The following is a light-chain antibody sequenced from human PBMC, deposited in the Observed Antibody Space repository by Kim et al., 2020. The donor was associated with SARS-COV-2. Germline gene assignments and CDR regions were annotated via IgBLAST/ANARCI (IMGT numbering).Light chain of an antibody. CDR1: SSDVGGYNY. V-gene: IGLV2-14*01. CDR2: DVS. CDR3: SSYTGNTTRYV. J-gene: IGLJ1*01. Sequence: QSALTQPASVSGSPGQSITISCTGTSSDVGGYNYVSWHQQHPGKAPKLMIYDVSKRPSGVSNRFSRSKSGNTASLTISGLQAVDEADYYCSSYTGNTTRYVFGAGTKVTVL.